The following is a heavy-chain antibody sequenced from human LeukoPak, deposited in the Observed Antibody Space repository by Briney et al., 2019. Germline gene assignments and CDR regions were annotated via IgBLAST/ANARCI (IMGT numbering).Heavy chain of an antibody. CDR1: GFTFNTYW. V-gene: IGHV3-7*01. J-gene: IGHJ4*02. CDR3: ARETPRRGETRDGYR. Sequence: PGGSLRLSCAASGFTFNTYWMNWVRQAPGKGLEWVANIKQDGSDKYYAESVRGRFTISKDNPKNLLFLQINSLRVEDTAVYYCARETPRRGETRDGYRWGQGTVVTVSS. D-gene: IGHD5-24*01. CDR2: IKQDGSDK.